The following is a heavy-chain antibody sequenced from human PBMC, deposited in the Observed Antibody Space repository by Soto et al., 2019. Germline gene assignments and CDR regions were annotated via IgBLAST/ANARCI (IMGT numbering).Heavy chain of an antibody. CDR1: GFTFSSYA. Sequence: GGSLRLSCAASGFTFSSYAMSWVRQAPGKGLEWVSAISGSGGSTYYADSVKGRFTISRGNSKNTLYLQMNSLRAEDTAVYYCAKAGYYDSSGYYLYYYYGMDVWGQGTTVTVSS. CDR3: AKAGYYDSSGYYLYYYYGMDV. J-gene: IGHJ6*02. V-gene: IGHV3-23*01. CDR2: ISGSGGST. D-gene: IGHD3-22*01.